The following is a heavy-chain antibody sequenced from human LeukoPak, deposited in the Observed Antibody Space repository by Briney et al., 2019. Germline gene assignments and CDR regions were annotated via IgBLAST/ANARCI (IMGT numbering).Heavy chain of an antibody. CDR3: ARWAVVVVSAQDHECMDV. CDR2: IKQDGSYI. J-gene: IGHJ6*03. Sequence: PGGSLRLSCAASGFFFSTYWMTWVRQAPGKGLEWVANIKQDGSYIYYLDSVKGRFTISRDNAKNSLYLQMNSLRAEDTAVYYCARWAVVVVSAQDHECMDVWGKGTTVTVSS. V-gene: IGHV3-7*01. D-gene: IGHD2-21*02. CDR1: GFFFSTYW.